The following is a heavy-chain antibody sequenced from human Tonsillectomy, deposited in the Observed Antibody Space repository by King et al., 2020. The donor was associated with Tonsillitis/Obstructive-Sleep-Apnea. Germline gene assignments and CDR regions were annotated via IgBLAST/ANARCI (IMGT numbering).Heavy chain of an antibody. CDR1: EYTFSNYA. CDR3: ARDLWAYYDVLTGYFPFDF. J-gene: IGHJ4*02. D-gene: IGHD3-9*01. CDR2: INTNTGDP. Sequence: QLVQSGSELKKPGASVKISCKASEYTFSNYAMNWVRQAPGQGLEWMGCINTNTGDPTYAQGFTGRFVFSSDTSVSTAYLHISSLKAEDTAVYYCARDLWAYYDVLTGYFPFDFWGQGTLLTVSA. V-gene: IGHV7-4-1*02.